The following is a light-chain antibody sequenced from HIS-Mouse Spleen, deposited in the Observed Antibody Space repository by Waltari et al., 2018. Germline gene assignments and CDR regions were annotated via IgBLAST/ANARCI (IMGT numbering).Light chain of an antibody. V-gene: IGKV1-5*03. CDR2: KAS. CDR1: QRITSW. Sequence: DIQMTQSPSTLSASVGDRVTITCRASQRITSWLAWYQQKPGKAPKLLIYKASSLESWVPSRFSGSGSGTEFTLTISSLQPDDFATYYCQQYNSYLTFGGGTKVEIK. J-gene: IGKJ4*01. CDR3: QQYNSYLT.